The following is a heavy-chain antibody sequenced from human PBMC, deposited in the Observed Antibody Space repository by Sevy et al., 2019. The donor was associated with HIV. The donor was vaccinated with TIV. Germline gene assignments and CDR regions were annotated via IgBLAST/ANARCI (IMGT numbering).Heavy chain of an antibody. J-gene: IGHJ4*02. D-gene: IGHD3-22*01. CDR3: ASTRDYYDSSGYYFDY. CDR2: FDPEDGKT. CDR1: GYTLTELS. V-gene: IGHV1-24*01. Sequence: ASVKVSCKVSGYTLTELSIHWVRQAPGIGLEWLVTFDPEDGKTIYAQNFQGRVTMTEDTSTDTTYMELSSLRSEDTAVYYCASTRDYYDSSGYYFDYWGQGTLVTVSS.